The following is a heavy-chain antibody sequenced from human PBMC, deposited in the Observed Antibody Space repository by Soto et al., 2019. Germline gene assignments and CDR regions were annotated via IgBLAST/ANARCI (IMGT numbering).Heavy chain of an antibody. CDR3: GRQPGHCGSTTCFGYYSVDV. D-gene: IGHD2-2*01. CDR1: GGSISSSSYS. CDR2: IYYSGST. Sequence: QLQLQESGPRLVKPSETLSLTCSVSGGSISSSSYSWGWIRQPPGKGLEWIGTIYYSGSTHHNPSPEGPVAISPHTPNNPLSLRLSSGTAEDTAVYYCGRQPGHCGSTTCFGYYSVDVWGQGTTVTVS. V-gene: IGHV4-39*01. J-gene: IGHJ6*02.